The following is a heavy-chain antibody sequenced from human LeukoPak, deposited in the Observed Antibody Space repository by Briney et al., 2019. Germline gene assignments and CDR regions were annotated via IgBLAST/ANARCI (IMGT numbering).Heavy chain of an antibody. D-gene: IGHD3-10*01. CDR3: ARDKGMVRGVIGY. Sequence: PGGSLRPSCAAPGFTFSSFSMNWVRQAPGKGREWFSSISSSSSYIYYADSVKGRFTISRDNAKNSLYLQMNSLRAEDTAVYYCARDKGMVRGVIGYWGQGTLVTVSS. CDR1: GFTFSSFS. V-gene: IGHV3-21*01. CDR2: ISSSSSYI. J-gene: IGHJ4*02.